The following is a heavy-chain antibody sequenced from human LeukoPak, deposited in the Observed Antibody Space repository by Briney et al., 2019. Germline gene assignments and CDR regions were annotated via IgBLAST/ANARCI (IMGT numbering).Heavy chain of an antibody. J-gene: IGHJ4*02. CDR2: IYYSGST. Sequence: SSETLSLTCTVSGGSISSYYWSWIRQPPGKGLEWIGYIYYSGSTKYNPSLKSRVTISVDTSKNQFSLKLSSVTAADTAVYYCARDSSEIPPYSSSSTCFDYWGQGTLVTVSS. CDR3: ARDSSEIPPYSSSSTCFDY. CDR1: GGSISSYY. D-gene: IGHD6-13*01. V-gene: IGHV4-59*12.